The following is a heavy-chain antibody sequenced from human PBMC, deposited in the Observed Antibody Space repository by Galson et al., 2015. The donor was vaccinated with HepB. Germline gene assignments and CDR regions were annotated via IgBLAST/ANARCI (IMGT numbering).Heavy chain of an antibody. CDR3: ARTPIPGTTDYYYGLDV. J-gene: IGHJ6*01. CDR1: EFSFSTFT. CDR2: ISAGGSYI. V-gene: IGHV3-21*01. D-gene: IGHD1-20*01. Sequence: SLRLSCAASEFSFSTFTMNWVRQAPGKSLEWVSSISAGGSYIYSADSVKGRFTISRDNAKNLLDLQMHSLRAEDTAGYYCARTPIPGTTDYYYGLDVWGQGTTVTVSS.